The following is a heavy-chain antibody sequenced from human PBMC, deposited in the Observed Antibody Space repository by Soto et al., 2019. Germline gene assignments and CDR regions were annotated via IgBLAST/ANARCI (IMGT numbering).Heavy chain of an antibody. CDR1: GFTFRNYA. J-gene: IGHJ4*02. D-gene: IGHD3-16*01. CDR3: AKAYFVWSSEQPYYFDY. Sequence: EVQLLDSGGGLVQPGGSLRLSCAASGFTFRNYAMPWVRQGPGKGLEWVSGISGSGGRSYYADSVKGRFTISRDNSKSTLYLPMISLSAEDTSVYYCAKAYFVWSSEQPYYFDYWGQGTLVTVSS. CDR2: ISGSGGRS. V-gene: IGHV3-23*01.